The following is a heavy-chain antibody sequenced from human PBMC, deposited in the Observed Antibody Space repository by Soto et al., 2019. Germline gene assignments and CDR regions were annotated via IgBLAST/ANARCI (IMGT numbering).Heavy chain of an antibody. J-gene: IGHJ4*02. Sequence: GGSLRLSCAASGFTFSNDAMSWVRQAPGKGLEWVSAFSGSGGSTYYADSVKGRFTISRDNSKNTLYLEMNSLRVDDTAVYYCAKHVGASTTGDFDSWGRGTLVSVSS. CDR2: FSGSGGST. CDR1: GFTFSNDA. V-gene: IGHV3-23*01. D-gene: IGHD1-26*01. CDR3: AKHVGASTTGDFDS.